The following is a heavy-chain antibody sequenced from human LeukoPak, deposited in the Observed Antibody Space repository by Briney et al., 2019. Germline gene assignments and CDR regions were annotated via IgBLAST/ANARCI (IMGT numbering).Heavy chain of an antibody. CDR1: GYTFTNYA. CDR2: INAANGHT. Sequence: ASVKVSCKASGYTFTNYAIHWVRQAPGQRFEWMGWINAANGHTKYSQEFQDRITITRDTSATTAYMELNNLRSEDMARYYCARGRGPPNTNRDFYFYYYMDVWGKGTTVTISS. D-gene: IGHD3-10*01. CDR3: ARGRGPPNTNRDFYFYYYMDV. J-gene: IGHJ6*03. V-gene: IGHV1-3*03.